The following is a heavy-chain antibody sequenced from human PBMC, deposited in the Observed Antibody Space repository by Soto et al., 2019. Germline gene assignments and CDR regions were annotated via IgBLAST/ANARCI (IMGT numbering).Heavy chain of an antibody. CDR2: ISAYNGNT. V-gene: IGHV1-18*04. CDR3: VLNADSSGLFDY. Sequence: ASVKVSCKASGYTFTSYGISWVRQAPGQGLEWMGWISAYNGNTNYAQKLQGRVTMTTDTSTSTAYMELRSLRSDDTAVYYCVLNADSSGLFDYWGQGTLVTVSS. J-gene: IGHJ4*02. CDR1: GYTFTSYG. D-gene: IGHD3-22*01.